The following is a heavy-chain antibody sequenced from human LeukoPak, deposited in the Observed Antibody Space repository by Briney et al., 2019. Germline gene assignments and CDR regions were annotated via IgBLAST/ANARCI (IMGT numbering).Heavy chain of an antibody. D-gene: IGHD3-22*01. CDR3: AKALYDSPLTGDP. CDR2: IHSNGVNT. J-gene: IGHJ5*02. Sequence: PGGSLRLSCEASGFTFSHIGMAWVRQAPGKGLEWFSSIHSNGVNTHYADYVSGRFTISRVNSKNTLFLQKNSLRVEDTATYYCAKALYDSPLTGDPWGQGTLVTVSS. CDR1: GFTFSHIG. V-gene: IGHV3-23*01.